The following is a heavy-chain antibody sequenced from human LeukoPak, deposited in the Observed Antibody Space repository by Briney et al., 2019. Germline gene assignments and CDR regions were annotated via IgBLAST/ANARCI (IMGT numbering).Heavy chain of an antibody. CDR3: ARGIYCSGGSCYWLDAFDI. CDR2: ISYDGSNK. D-gene: IGHD2-15*01. V-gene: IGHV3-30*14. J-gene: IGHJ3*02. Sequence: GGSLRLSCAASGFTFSSYAMHWVRQAPGKGLEWVAVISYDGSNKYYADSVKGRFTISRDNSKNTLYLQMNSLRAEDTAVYYCARGIYCSGGSCYWLDAFDIWGQGTMVTVSS. CDR1: GFTFSSYA.